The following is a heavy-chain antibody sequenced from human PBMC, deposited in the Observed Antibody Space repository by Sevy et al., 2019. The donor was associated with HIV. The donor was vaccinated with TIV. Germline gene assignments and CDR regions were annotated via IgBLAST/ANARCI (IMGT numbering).Heavy chain of an antibody. CDR2: IIPIFGTA. J-gene: IGHJ3*02. CDR3: ARDSSNVSSGWFLNAFDI. V-gene: IGHV1-69*06. D-gene: IGHD6-19*01. Sequence: ASVKVSCKASGGTFSSYAISWVRQAPGQGLEWMGGIIPIFGTANYAQEFQGRVTITADKSTSTAYMGLGSLRSEDTAVYYCARDSSNVSSGWFLNAFDIWGQGTMVTVSS. CDR1: GGTFSSYA.